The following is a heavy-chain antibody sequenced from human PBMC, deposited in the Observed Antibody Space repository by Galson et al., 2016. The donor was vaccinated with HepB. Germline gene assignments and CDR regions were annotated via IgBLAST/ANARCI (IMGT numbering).Heavy chain of an antibody. D-gene: IGHD3-9*01. V-gene: IGHV3-49*03. Sequence: SLRLSCAASGFTFSDYAMSWFRQAPGKGLEWVGLIRSTAYGGTTEYAASVKGRFTMSRDDSKSIAYLHINSLKTDDTAVYYCTKVIYDILTGYRSLSDYWGQGTTVTVSS. CDR1: GFTFSDYA. CDR2: IRSTAYGGTT. J-gene: IGHJ4*02. CDR3: TKVIYDILTGYRSLSDY.